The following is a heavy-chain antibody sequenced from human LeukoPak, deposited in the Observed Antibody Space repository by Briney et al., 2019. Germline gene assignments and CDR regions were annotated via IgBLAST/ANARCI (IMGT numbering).Heavy chain of an antibody. CDR1: GFTFRDSA. J-gene: IGHJ4*02. Sequence: PGVSLRLSCAASGFTFRDSAMTWVRQAPGKGLEWNSVICTSGGGTIFKDAVSGRVTISRDNSSNTLFLQMNSLRAEDTAIYYCAKGGNYAPLDYWGQGTLVTVSS. D-gene: IGHD1-7*01. CDR2: ICTSGGGT. V-gene: IGHV3-23*01. CDR3: AKGGNYAPLDY.